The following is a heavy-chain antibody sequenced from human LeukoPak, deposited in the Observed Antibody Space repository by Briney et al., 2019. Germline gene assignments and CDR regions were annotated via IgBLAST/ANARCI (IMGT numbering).Heavy chain of an antibody. J-gene: IGHJ4*02. CDR1: GFTFSSYE. Sequence: GGSLRLSCAASGFTFSSYEMNWVRQAPGKGLEWVAVISYDGSNKYYADSVKGRFTISRDNSKNTLYLQMNSLRAEDTAVYYCAKSRTSGYSFDYWGQGTLVTVSS. D-gene: IGHD3-22*01. CDR2: ISYDGSNK. CDR3: AKSRTSGYSFDY. V-gene: IGHV3-30*18.